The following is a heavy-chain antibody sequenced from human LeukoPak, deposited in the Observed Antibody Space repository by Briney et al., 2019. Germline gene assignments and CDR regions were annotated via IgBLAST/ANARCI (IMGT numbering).Heavy chain of an antibody. J-gene: IGHJ4*02. CDR1: GFTFSNYN. D-gene: IGHD1-26*01. Sequence: GGSLRLSCAASGFTFSNYNFYWVRQAPGKGLEWVSSISSTSSYIYYADSVKGRFTISRDNAKNSLYLQMNSLRAEDTAVYYCAKGGKWDVTPFDYWGQGTLVTVSS. CDR2: ISSTSSYI. CDR3: AKGGKWDVTPFDY. V-gene: IGHV3-21*06.